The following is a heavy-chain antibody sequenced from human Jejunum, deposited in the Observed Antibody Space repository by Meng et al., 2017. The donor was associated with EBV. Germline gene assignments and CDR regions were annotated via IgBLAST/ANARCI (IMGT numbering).Heavy chain of an antibody. D-gene: IGHD3-22*01. J-gene: IGHJ4*02. V-gene: IGHV4-61*01. CDR2: IYYSGNT. Sequence: QGPLQEAGPGIVEPAETLSLTCTVSGCSVSTASYYWSWIRQSPGKGLEWIGYIYYSGNTNYNPSLKSRATITVDTSKNQFSLKLSSVTAADTAVYYCARVVDYYERSGYPDFRGQGTLVTVSS. CDR1: GCSVSTASYY. CDR3: ARVVDYYERSGYPDF.